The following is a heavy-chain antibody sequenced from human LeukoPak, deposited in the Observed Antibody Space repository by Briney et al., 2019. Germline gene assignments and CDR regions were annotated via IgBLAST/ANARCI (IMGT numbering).Heavy chain of an antibody. V-gene: IGHV3-48*03. CDR2: ISSSGSTI. Sequence: GGSLRLSCAASGFTFSSYEMNWVRQAPGKGLEWVSYISSSGSTIYYADSVKGRFTISRDNAKNSLYLQMNSLRAEDTAVYYCARDGPGGLGIFDYWGQGTLVTVSS. CDR1: GFTFSSYE. CDR3: ARDGPGGLGIFDY. D-gene: IGHD2-8*02. J-gene: IGHJ4*02.